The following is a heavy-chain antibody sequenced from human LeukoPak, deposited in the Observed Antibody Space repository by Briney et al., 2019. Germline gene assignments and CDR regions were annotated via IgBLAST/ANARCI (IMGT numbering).Heavy chain of an antibody. Sequence: PSETLSLTCAVYGGSFSGYYWSWIRQPPGKGLEWIGEINHSGSTNYNPSLKSRVTISVDTSKNQFSLKLSSVTAADTAVYYCARGWDIVVVGYFDYWGQGTLVTVSS. J-gene: IGHJ4*02. CDR1: GGSFSGYY. V-gene: IGHV4-34*01. D-gene: IGHD2-15*01. CDR3: ARGWDIVVVGYFDY. CDR2: INHSGST.